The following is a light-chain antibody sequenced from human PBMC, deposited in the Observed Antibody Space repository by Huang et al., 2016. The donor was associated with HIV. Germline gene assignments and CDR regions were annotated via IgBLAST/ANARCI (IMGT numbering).Light chain of an antibody. CDR3: QQLNTYPLT. CDR2: AAS. V-gene: IGKV1-9*01. CDR1: QGISSY. Sequence: IQLTQSPSSLSASVGDRVTITCRASQGISSYLAWYLQKPGKAPTLLIYAASTLQSGVPSRFSGSGSGTDFTLTISSLQPEDFATDYCQQLNTYPLTFGPGTKVDIE. J-gene: IGKJ3*01.